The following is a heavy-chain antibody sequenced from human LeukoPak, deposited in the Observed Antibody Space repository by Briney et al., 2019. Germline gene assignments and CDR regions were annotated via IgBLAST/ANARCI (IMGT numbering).Heavy chain of an antibody. CDR2: IKSEDDGGTI. J-gene: IGHJ4*02. CDR1: GFTFNSYW. Sequence: GGSLRLSCAASGFTFNSYWMSWVRQAPGKGLEWVGRIKSEDDGGTIDYAPPVQGRFTVSRDDSKNMVYLQMDSLKTEDSAIYYCATGIDYGGGYWGQGTRVIVSS. V-gene: IGHV3-15*01. CDR3: ATGIDYGGGY. D-gene: IGHD4-17*01.